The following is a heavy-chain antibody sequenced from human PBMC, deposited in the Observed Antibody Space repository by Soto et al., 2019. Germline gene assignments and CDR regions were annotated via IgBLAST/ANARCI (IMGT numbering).Heavy chain of an antibody. V-gene: IGHV4-30-4*01. CDR1: GGSISSGDYY. CDR3: AREQNYDSSLGDY. Sequence: QVQLQESGPGLVKPSQTLSLTCTVSGGSISSGDYYWSWIRQPPGKGLEWIGYIYYSGSTYYNPSLKCRVTVSVDTSKNQFSLKLSSVTAADTAVYYCAREQNYDSSLGDYWGQGTLVTVSS. D-gene: IGHD3-22*01. CDR2: IYYSGST. J-gene: IGHJ4*02.